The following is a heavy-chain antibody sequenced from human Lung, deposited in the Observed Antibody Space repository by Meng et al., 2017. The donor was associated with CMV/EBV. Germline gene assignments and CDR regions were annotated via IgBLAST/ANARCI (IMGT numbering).Heavy chain of an antibody. Sequence: ASVXVSXKAFGYRFSTYDINWVRQAPGQGLEWVGWMNPHTGETGYPQKFQGRVTITRDTSINTAYMELRSLRSDDTGVYYCARGLGKGCSSIDCSVGKSDWFDPWXQRTLVTVSS. CDR3: ARGLGKGCSSIDCSVGKSDWFDP. V-gene: IGHV1-8*01. J-gene: IGHJ5*02. CDR2: MNPHTGET. D-gene: IGHD2-2*01. CDR1: GYRFSTYD.